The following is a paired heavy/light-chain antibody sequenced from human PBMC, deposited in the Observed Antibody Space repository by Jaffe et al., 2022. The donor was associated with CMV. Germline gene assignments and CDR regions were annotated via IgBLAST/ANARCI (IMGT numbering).Light chain of an antibody. V-gene: IGKV3-20*01. CDR2: GAS. J-gene: IGKJ2*01. Sequence: EIVLTQSPGTLSLSPGERATLSCRASQSVSSSYLAWYQQKPGQAPRLLIYGASSRATGIPDRFSGSGSGTDFTLTISRLEPEDFAVYYCQQYGSSPQTFGQGTKLEIK. CDR3: QQYGSSPQT. CDR1: QSVSSSY.
Heavy chain of an antibody. CDR1: GGSVSSGSYY. Sequence: QVQLQESGPGLVKPSETLSLTCTVSGGSVSSGSYYWSWIRQPPGKGLEWIGYIYYSGSTNYNPSLKSRVTISVDTSKNQFSLKLSSVTAADTAVYYCARVPIYYDSSGDYYYYGMDVWGQGTTVTVSS. D-gene: IGHD3-22*01. J-gene: IGHJ6*02. CDR2: IYYSGST. CDR3: ARVPIYYDSSGDYYYYGMDV. V-gene: IGHV4-61*01.